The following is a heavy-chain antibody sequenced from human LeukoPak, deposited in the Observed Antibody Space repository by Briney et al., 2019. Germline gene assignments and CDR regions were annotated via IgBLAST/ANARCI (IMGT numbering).Heavy chain of an antibody. CDR3: AKVDSEEWWLRVLVDY. CDR2: IYSGGST. Sequence: QTGGSLRLSCAASEFSVGSNYMTWVRQAPGKGLEWVSLIYSGGSTYYADSVKGRFTISRDNSKNTLYLQMNSLRAEDTAVYYCAKVDSEEWWLRVLVDYWGQGTLVTVSS. D-gene: IGHD5-12*01. J-gene: IGHJ4*02. V-gene: IGHV3-66*01. CDR1: EFSVGSNY.